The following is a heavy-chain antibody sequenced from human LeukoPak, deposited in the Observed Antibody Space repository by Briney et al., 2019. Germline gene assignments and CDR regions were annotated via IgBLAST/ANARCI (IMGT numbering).Heavy chain of an antibody. CDR1: GFTFSSYG. V-gene: IGHV3-30*18. Sequence: GGSLRLSCAASGFTFSSYGMHWVRQAPGKGLEWVAVISYDGSNKYYADSVKGRFTISRDNSENTLYLQMNSLRAEDTAVYYCAKEVLWFGESYGMDVWGQGTTVTVSS. CDR2: ISYDGSNK. CDR3: AKEVLWFGESYGMDV. D-gene: IGHD3-10*01. J-gene: IGHJ6*02.